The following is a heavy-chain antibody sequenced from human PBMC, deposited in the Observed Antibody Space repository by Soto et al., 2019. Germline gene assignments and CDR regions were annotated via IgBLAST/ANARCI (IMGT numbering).Heavy chain of an antibody. CDR2: ISGSGGST. Sequence: EVQLLESGGGLVQPGGSLRLSCAASGFTFSSYAMSWVRQAPGKGLEWVSAISGSGGSTYYADSVKGRFTISRDNSKNTLYLQMNSLRAEDTAVYYCAKDVCDDGDCWTKYFQHWGQGTLVTVSS. J-gene: IGHJ1*01. V-gene: IGHV3-23*01. CDR3: AKDVCDDGDCWTKYFQH. CDR1: GFTFSSYA. D-gene: IGHD4-17*01.